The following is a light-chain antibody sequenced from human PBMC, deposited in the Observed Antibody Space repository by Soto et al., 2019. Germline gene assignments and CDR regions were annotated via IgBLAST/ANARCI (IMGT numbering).Light chain of an antibody. Sequence: DIQMTQSPSSVSASVGDRVTITCRASQGLSGWLAWYQQKPGKAPRVLIYATSTLESGVPSRFSGSGSETDFTLTINSLQPEDFVTYYCLQAKTFPLTFGAGTKVEIK. CDR3: LQAKTFPLT. V-gene: IGKV1-12*01. J-gene: IGKJ4*01. CDR1: QGLSGW. CDR2: ATS.